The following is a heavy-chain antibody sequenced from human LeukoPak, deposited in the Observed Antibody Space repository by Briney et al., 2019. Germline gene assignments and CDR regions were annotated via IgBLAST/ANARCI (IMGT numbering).Heavy chain of an antibody. CDR3: ATCTMGWGGYYYYGMDV. J-gene: IGHJ6*02. V-gene: IGHV4-39*01. CDR1: GGSISSSSYY. D-gene: IGHD3-10*01. CDR2: IYYSGST. Sequence: SETLSLTCTVSGGSISSSSYYWGWIRQPPGKGLEWIGSIYYSGSTYYNPSLKSRVTISVDTSKNQFSLKLSSVTAADKAVYYCATCTMGWGGYYYYGMDVWGQGTTVTVSS.